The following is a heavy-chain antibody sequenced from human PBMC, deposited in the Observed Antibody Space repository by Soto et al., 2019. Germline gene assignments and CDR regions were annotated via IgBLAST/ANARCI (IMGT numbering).Heavy chain of an antibody. CDR1: GFTFSSYG. Sequence: QVQLVESGGGVVQPGRSLRLSCAASGFTFSSYGMHWVRQAPGKGLEGVAVIWYAGSNKYYANSVKGRFTISRGNSKNRWYRKMDSLRAGDTGVYYWARDWGSNYYESSAPPAFDIWGQGTMVTVSS. J-gene: IGHJ3*02. D-gene: IGHD3-22*01. CDR2: IWYAGSNK. V-gene: IGHV3-33*01. CDR3: ARDWGSNYYESSAPPAFDI.